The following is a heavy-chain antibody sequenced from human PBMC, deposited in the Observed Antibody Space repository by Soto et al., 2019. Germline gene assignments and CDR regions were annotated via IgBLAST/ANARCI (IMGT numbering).Heavy chain of an antibody. D-gene: IGHD3-22*01. CDR2: INPNSGGT. Sequence: ASVKVSCKASGYTFTGYYMHWVRQAPGQGLEWMGWINPNSGGTNYAQKFQGWVTMTRDTSISTAYMELSRLRSDDTAVYYCARLAPAKGDSSGYYFDYWGQGTLVTVSS. V-gene: IGHV1-2*04. J-gene: IGHJ4*02. CDR3: ARLAPAKGDSSGYYFDY. CDR1: GYTFTGYY.